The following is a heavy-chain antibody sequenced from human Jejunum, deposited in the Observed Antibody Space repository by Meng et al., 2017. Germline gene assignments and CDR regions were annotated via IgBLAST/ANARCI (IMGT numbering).Heavy chain of an antibody. CDR1: GGSFSDYY. D-gene: IGHD3-16*01. Sequence: GQLQEWGAGLVKPSETLCVTRAVFGGSFSDYYWSWIRQPPGQGLEWMGEIHYSGSTKYNPSLKSRVTILVDTPRNQFSLKLSSVTAADTAVYYCAGGRHFAWGTDDYWGQGTLVTVSS. V-gene: IGHV4-34*01. CDR2: IHYSGST. J-gene: IGHJ4*02. CDR3: AGGRHFAWGTDDY.